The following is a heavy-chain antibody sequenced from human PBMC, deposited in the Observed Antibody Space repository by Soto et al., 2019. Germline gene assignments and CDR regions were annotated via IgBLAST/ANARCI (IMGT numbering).Heavy chain of an antibody. Sequence: QVQLVESGGGVVQPGRSLRLSCAASGFTFSSYGMHWVRQAPGKGLEWVAVISYDGSNKYYADSVKGRFTISRDNSKNPLYLQMNSLRAEDTAVYYCAKAPVGSSGWPSKIDYWGQGTLVTVSS. V-gene: IGHV3-30*18. CDR2: ISYDGSNK. CDR1: GFTFSSYG. J-gene: IGHJ4*02. CDR3: AKAPVGSSGWPSKIDY. D-gene: IGHD6-19*01.